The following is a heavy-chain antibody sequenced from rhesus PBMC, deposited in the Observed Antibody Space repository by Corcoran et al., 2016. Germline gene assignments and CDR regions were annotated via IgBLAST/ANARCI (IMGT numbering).Heavy chain of an antibody. J-gene: IGHJ5-1*01. CDR3: ARYTYYYTAKGRFDV. CDR1: GFSLTTSGMG. CDR2: IYWDDDK. D-gene: IGHD3-16*01. V-gene: IGHV2-174*01. Sequence: QVTLKESGPALVKPTQTLTLTCTFSGFSLTTSGMGVGWIRQPPREALEWLALIYWDDDKRYSTSLKSRLTISKDTSKNQVFLTMTNMDPVDTATYYCARYTYYYTAKGRFDVWGPGVLVTVSS.